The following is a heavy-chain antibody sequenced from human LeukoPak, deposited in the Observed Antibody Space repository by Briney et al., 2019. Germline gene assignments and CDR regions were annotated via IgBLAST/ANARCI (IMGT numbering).Heavy chain of an antibody. CDR1: GFTVRTNY. J-gene: IGHJ6*03. D-gene: IGHD6-6*01. CDR3: ARRARPSYYYYMDV. CDR2: VYSGGTI. V-gene: IGHV3-66*01. Sequence: PGGSLRLSCAASGFTVRTNYMSWVRQAPGKGLEWVSVVYSGGTISYADSVKGRFTISRDNSKNTLYLQMNSLRAEDTAVYYCARRARPSYYYYMDVWGKGTTVTVSS.